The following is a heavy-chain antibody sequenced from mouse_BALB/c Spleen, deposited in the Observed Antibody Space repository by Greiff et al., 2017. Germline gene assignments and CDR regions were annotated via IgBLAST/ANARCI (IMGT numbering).Heavy chain of an antibody. CDR1: GFSLTSYG. D-gene: IGHD1-1*01. V-gene: IGHV2-4-1*01. J-gene: IGHJ3*01. CDR3: ARDYYGSSFAY. Sequence: VMLVESGPGLVQPSQSLSITCTVSGFSLTSYGVHWVRQSPGKGLEWLGVIWSGGSTDYNSALKSRLSISKDNSKSQVFLKMNSLQTDDTARYYCARDYYGSSFAYWGQGTLVTVSA. CDR2: IWSGGST.